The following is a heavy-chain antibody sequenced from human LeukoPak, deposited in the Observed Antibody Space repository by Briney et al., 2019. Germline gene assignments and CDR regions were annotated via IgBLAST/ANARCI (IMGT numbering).Heavy chain of an antibody. CDR1: GFTFDDYA. J-gene: IGHJ6*02. Sequence: PGGSLRLSCAASGFTFDDYAMHWVRQAPGKGLEWVSGISWNSGSIGYADSVKGRFTISRDNAKNSLYLQMNSLRAEDTALYYCARDHITMVREYPSRYYYYGMDVWGQGTTVTVSS. CDR2: ISWNSGSI. CDR3: ARDHITMVREYPSRYYYYGMDV. V-gene: IGHV3-9*01. D-gene: IGHD3-10*01.